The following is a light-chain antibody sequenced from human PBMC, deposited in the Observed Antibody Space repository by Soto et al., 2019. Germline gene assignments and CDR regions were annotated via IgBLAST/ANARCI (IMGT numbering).Light chain of an antibody. CDR2: KAS. J-gene: IGKJ1*01. CDR3: QQYGSAPRT. CDR1: QSIXSW. Sequence: IRVTKSAAALSASAGDSFTITCRASQSIXSWLVWYEPKPGKAPKVLXAKASSLARGGPSRLSGSGSVTDFTLTISRLDPEDFVVYYCQQYGSAPRTFAQGTKVDI. V-gene: IGKV1-5*03.